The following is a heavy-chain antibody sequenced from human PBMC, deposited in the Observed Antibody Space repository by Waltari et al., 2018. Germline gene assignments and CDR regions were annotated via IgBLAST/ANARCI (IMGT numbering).Heavy chain of an antibody. CDR2: VYYTGST. CDR3: ARTFMVRTIRSRGWFDP. CDR1: GDSITSSTYY. J-gene: IGHJ5*02. V-gene: IGHV4-39*02. D-gene: IGHD3-10*01. Sequence: QLQLQESGPRLVKPSETLSLTCSVSGDSITSSTYYWAWIRQPPGKGLAWIGSVYYTGSTYYKASLKSRVTISVDTSKNYFSLSLTSVTATDTAIYFCARTFMVRTIRSRGWFDPWGQGTLVTVSS.